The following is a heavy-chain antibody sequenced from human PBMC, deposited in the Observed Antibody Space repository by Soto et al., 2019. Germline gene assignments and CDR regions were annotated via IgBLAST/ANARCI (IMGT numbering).Heavy chain of an antibody. CDR1: GGTFSSYT. D-gene: IGHD5-18*01. Sequence: QVQLVQSGAEVKKPGSSVKVSCKASGGTFSSYTISWVRQAPGQGLEWMGRIIPILGIANYAQKFQGRVTITADKSTSTAYMELSSLRSEDTAVYYCARSGGYSYLFDYWGQGTLVTVSS. V-gene: IGHV1-69*02. J-gene: IGHJ4*02. CDR3: ARSGGYSYLFDY. CDR2: IIPILGIA.